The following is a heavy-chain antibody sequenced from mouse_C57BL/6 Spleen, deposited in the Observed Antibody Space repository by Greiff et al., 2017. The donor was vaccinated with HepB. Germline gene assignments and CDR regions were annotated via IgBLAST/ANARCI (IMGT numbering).Heavy chain of an antibody. CDR1: GYTFTDYN. CDR2: INPNNGGT. J-gene: IGHJ4*01. D-gene: IGHD2-4*01. Sequence: EVQLQQSGPELVKPGASVKIPCKASGYTFTDYNMDWVKQSHGKSLEWIGDINPNNGGTIYNQKFKGKATLPVDKSSSTAYMELRSLTSEDTAVYYCARWDDYDPYYAMDYWGQGTSVTVSS. CDR3: ARWDDYDPYYAMDY. V-gene: IGHV1-18*01.